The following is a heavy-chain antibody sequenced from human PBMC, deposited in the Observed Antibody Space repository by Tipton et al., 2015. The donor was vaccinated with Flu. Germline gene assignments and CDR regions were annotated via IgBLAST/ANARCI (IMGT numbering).Heavy chain of an antibody. D-gene: IGHD3-16*01. CDR2: LYTAGGT. CDR3: ASQRSYYDTSGPRGGGFYLDY. V-gene: IGHV4-61*02. CDR1: GASISSGSFY. Sequence: TLSLTCTVSGASISSGSFYWTWLRQPAGKGLEWIGRLYTAGGTTYNSSLKSRVTISLDTPKNQFSLSLNSVTAADTAVYFWASQRSYYDTSGPRGGGFYLDYWGQGALVTVSS. J-gene: IGHJ4*02.